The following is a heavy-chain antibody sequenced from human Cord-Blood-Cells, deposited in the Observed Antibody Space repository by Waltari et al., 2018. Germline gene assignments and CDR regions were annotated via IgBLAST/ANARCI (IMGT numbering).Heavy chain of an antibody. V-gene: IGHV3-53*02. CDR3: ARGYSGYDDAFDI. CDR1: GFTVSSTY. Sequence: EVQLVETGGGLIQPGGSLRLSCAASGFTVSSTYMSWVRQAPGKGLEVVSVIYSGGSTYYADSGKGRFTISRDNSKNTLYLQMNSLRAEDTAVYYCARGYSGYDDAFDIWGQGTMVTVSS. D-gene: IGHD5-12*01. CDR2: IYSGGST. J-gene: IGHJ3*02.